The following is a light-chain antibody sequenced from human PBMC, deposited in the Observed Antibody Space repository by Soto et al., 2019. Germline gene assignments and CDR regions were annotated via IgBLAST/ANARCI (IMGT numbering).Light chain of an antibody. J-gene: IGLJ3*02. Sequence: LVLTQSPSASASLGASVKLTCTLSSGHSTYAIAWHQQQPEKGPRYLMKLNSDGSPSKGDGIPDRFSGSSSGAERYLTISSLQSEDEADYYCQTWGTGPWVFGGGTKLTVL. CDR1: SGHSTYA. CDR3: QTWGTGPWV. V-gene: IGLV4-69*01. CDR2: LNSDGSP.